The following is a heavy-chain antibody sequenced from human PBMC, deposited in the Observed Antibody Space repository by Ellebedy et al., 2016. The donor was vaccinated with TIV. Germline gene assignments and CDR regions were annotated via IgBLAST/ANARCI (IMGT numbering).Heavy chain of an antibody. Sequence: LRLSCTVSGGSISTGGYYWSWIRQHPGKGLEWIGYIFHSDSTYYNPSLKSLVSISVDTSKNQFSLTLRSVTAADTAVYYCARSIAAAGTFRFDPWGQGTLVTVSS. D-gene: IGHD6-13*01. CDR2: IFHSDST. V-gene: IGHV4-31*01. CDR3: ARSIAAAGTFRFDP. CDR1: GGSISTGGYY. J-gene: IGHJ5*02.